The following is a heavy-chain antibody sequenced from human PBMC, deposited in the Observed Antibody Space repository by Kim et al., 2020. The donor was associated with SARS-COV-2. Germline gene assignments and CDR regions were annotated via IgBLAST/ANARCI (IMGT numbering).Heavy chain of an antibody. CDR1: GFTFSSYS. Sequence: GGSLRLSCAASGFTFSSYSMNWVRQAPGKGLEWVSSISSSSSYIFYADSVRGRFTISRDNAKNSLYLQMNSLRAEDTAVYYCTRKRGVAVAGNDAFDIWGQGTMVTVSS. CDR3: TRKRGVAVAGNDAFDI. V-gene: IGHV3-21*01. J-gene: IGHJ3*02. D-gene: IGHD6-19*01. CDR2: ISSSSSYI.